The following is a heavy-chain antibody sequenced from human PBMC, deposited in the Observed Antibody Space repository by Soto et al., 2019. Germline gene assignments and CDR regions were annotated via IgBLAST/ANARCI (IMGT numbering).Heavy chain of an antibody. J-gene: IGHJ2*01. V-gene: IGHV3-30*18. CDR3: AKDLGSSMGGSRYYGDWDFEL. CDR2: ISSAGNSK. Sequence: GGSLRLSCAASGFIFSNYGMHWVRQAPGKGLEWVAIISSAGNSKYYGESVKGHFTISSDDSKNTLYLQTNSLRVDDTAVYYCAKDLGSSMGGSRYYGDWDFELWGRGTLVTVSS. D-gene: IGHD1-26*01. CDR1: GFIFSNYG.